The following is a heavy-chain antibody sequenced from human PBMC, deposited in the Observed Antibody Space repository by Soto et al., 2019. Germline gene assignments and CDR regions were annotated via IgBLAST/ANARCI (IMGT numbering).Heavy chain of an antibody. D-gene: IGHD5-18*01. CDR3: ASGIQLWLRRINNGYSG. J-gene: IGHJ4*02. CDR1: GGTFSTYA. Sequence: QVQLVQSGAEVKKPESSVKVSCKAPGGTFSTYAISWVRQAPGQGLEWMGGIIPMFGTANYAQRFKDRVTITADASTHTVYMELSSLRSVDTAVYFCASGIQLWLRRINNGYSGWGQGTLVTVSS. CDR2: IIPMFGTA. V-gene: IGHV1-69*12.